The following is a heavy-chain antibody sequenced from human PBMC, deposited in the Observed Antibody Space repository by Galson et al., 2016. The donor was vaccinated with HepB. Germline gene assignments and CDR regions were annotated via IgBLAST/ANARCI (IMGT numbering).Heavy chain of an antibody. V-gene: IGHV5-10-1*01. CDR2: IDPSDPYT. J-gene: IGHJ4*02. CDR3: ARLVAGRAGDY. D-gene: IGHD6-19*01. Sequence: QSGAEVKKTGESLRISCKGSGYSFSSYWINWVRQMPGKGLEWMGRIDPSDPYTNYSPSFQGNVTIATDSSVSTVYLQWSSLRASDTAMYYCARLVAGRAGDYCGQGTLVTVSS. CDR1: GYSFSSYW.